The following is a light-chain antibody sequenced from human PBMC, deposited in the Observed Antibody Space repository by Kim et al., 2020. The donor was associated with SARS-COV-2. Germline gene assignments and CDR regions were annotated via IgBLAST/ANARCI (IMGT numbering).Light chain of an antibody. J-gene: IGLJ3*02. CDR3: QVWDSSSDHWV. V-gene: IGLV3-21*04. Sequence: SYELTQPPSVSVAPGKTARITCGGNNIGSKSVHWYQQKPGQAPVLVIYYDSDRPSGIPERFSGSNSGNTATLTISRVEAGDEADYYCQVWDSSSDHWVFGGGTNLTV. CDR1: NIGSKS. CDR2: YDS.